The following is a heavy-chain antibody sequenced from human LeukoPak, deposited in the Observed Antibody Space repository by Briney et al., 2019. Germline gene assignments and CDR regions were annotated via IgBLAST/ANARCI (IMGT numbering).Heavy chain of an antibody. CDR1: GFTFSSYS. Sequence: GGSLRLSCAASGFTFSSYSMNWIRQAPGKGLEWVSYISSSGSTIYYADSVKGRFTISRDNSKNSLYLQMNSLRAEDTAVYYCAELGITMIGGVWGKGTTVTISS. CDR3: AELGITMIGGV. V-gene: IGHV3-48*01. J-gene: IGHJ6*04. D-gene: IGHD3-10*02. CDR2: ISSSGSTI.